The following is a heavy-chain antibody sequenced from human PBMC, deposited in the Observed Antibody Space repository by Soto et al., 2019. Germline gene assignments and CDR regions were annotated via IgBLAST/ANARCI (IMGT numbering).Heavy chain of an antibody. CDR2: INHSGST. Sequence: SETLSLTCAVYGGSFSGYYWSWIRQPPGKGLEWIGEINHSGSTNYNPSLKSRVTRSVDTSKHQFSLKWSSVTAADTAVYYCARGGRGSYWYFDLWGRGTLVTVSS. V-gene: IGHV4-34*01. CDR3: ARGGRGSYWYFDL. J-gene: IGHJ2*01. CDR1: GGSFSGYY. D-gene: IGHD3-16*01.